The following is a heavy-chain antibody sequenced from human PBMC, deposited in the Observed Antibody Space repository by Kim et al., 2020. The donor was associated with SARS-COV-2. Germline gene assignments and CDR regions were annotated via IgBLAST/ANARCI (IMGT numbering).Heavy chain of an antibody. Sequence: SVKGRFTISRDNAKNSLYLQMNSLRAEDTAVYYCARDHLPIITMNAPFDYWGQGTLVTVSS. V-gene: IGHV3-21*01. D-gene: IGHD3-22*01. J-gene: IGHJ4*02. CDR3: ARDHLPIITMNAPFDY.